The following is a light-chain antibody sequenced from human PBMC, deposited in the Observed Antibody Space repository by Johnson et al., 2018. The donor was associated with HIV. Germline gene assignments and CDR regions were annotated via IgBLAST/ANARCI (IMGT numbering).Light chain of an antibody. Sequence: QSVLTQPPSVSAAPGQKVTISCSGSSSNIGNNYVSCYQQLPGTAPKLLIYDNNKRPSGIPDRFSGSKSCTSATLGITGLQTGDEADYYCGTWDSSLSAGVFGTGTKATVL. CDR1: SSNIGNNY. J-gene: IGLJ1*01. CDR3: GTWDSSLSAGV. V-gene: IGLV1-51*01. CDR2: DNN.